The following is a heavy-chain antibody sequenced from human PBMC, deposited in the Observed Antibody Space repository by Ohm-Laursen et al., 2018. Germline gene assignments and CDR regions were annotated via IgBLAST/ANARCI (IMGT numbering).Heavy chain of an antibody. V-gene: IGHV3-33*01. CDR3: ARDSGSYLRDY. Sequence: SLRPSCAASGFTFSSYGMHWVRQAPGKGLEWVAVIWYDGSNKYYADSVKGRFTISRDNSKNTLYLQMNSLRAADTAVYYCARDSGSYLRDYWGQGTLVTVSS. J-gene: IGHJ4*02. D-gene: IGHD1-26*01. CDR1: GFTFSSYG. CDR2: IWYDGSNK.